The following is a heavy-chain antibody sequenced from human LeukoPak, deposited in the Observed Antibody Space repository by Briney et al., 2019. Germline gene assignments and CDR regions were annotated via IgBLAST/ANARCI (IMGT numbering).Heavy chain of an antibody. CDR2: IITDGSST. Sequence: GGSLRLSCAASGFTFSSYWMDWVRQAPGKGLVWVSRIITDGSSTNYADSVKGRFTISGDNAKNTLYLQMNSLRAEDTAVYYCAREEYSSSASDYWGQGTLVTVSS. V-gene: IGHV3-74*01. CDR3: AREEYSSSASDY. D-gene: IGHD6-6*01. CDR1: GFTFSSYW. J-gene: IGHJ4*02.